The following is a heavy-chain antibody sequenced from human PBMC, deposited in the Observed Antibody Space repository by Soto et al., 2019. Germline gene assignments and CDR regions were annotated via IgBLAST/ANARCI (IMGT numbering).Heavy chain of an antibody. Sequence: PGVSLRLSCAASGFIFNTYDLHWVRQAPGKGLEWVSVISYDGSNKYYSYYEKGRLTLSRDNYKKILNLPMNPLRPEDRAAYYCAKGQHCSSTRCYFDYYSMDVWGQGTKVTVSS. J-gene: IGHJ6*02. V-gene: IGHV3-30*18. D-gene: IGHD2-2*01. CDR2: ISYDGSNK. CDR1: GFIFNTYD. CDR3: AKGQHCSSTRCYFDYYSMDV.